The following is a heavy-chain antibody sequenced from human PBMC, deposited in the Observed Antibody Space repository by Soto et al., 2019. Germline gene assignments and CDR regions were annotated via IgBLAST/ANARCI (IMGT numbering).Heavy chain of an antibody. D-gene: IGHD6-19*01. J-gene: IGHJ6*02. CDR3: ARWVAVGYYGMDV. CDR1: GFTFSSYS. CDR2: ISSSSSYI. V-gene: IGHV3-21*01. Sequence: EVQLVESGGGLVKPGGSLRLSCAASGFTFSSYSMNWVRQAPGKGLEWVSSISSSSSYIYYADSVKGRLTISRDNAENSLYLQMNSLRADDTAVYYCARWVAVGYYGMDVWGQGTTVTVSS.